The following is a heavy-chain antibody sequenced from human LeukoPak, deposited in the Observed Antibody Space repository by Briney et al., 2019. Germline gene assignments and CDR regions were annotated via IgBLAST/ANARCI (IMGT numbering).Heavy chain of an antibody. CDR2: IYHSGST. D-gene: IGHD6-13*01. V-gene: IGHV4-39*07. CDR1: GGSISSSSYY. J-gene: IGHJ3*02. CDR3: ARDKSKIAAAGLRHDAFDI. Sequence: PSETLSLTCTVSGGSISSSSYYWGWIRQPPGKGLEWIGSIYHSGSTYYNPSLKSRVTISVDRSKNQFSLKLSSVTAADTAVYYCARDKSKIAAAGLRHDAFDIWGQGTMVTVSS.